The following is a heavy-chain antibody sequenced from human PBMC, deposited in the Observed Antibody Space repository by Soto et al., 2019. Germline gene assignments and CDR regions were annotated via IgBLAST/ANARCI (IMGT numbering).Heavy chain of an antibody. V-gene: IGHV3-23*01. J-gene: IGHJ4*02. D-gene: IGHD3-3*01. CDR2: ISGSGGST. CDR3: AKVTTIFGVVPWAVGYFDY. Sequence: GGPLRLSLAASGFTFRSYATSWVRQAPGKGLEWVSAISGSGGSTYYADSVKGRFTISRDNSKNTLYLQMNSLRAEDTAVYYCAKVTTIFGVVPWAVGYFDYWGQGTLVTVSS. CDR1: GFTFRSYA.